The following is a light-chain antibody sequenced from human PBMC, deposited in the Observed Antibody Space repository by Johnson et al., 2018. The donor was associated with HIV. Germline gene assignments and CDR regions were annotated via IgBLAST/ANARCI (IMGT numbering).Light chain of an antibody. V-gene: IGLV1-51*02. CDR1: SSNIGNNY. Sequence: QLVLTQPPSVSVAPGQKVTISCSGSSSNIGNNYVSWYQQLPGTAPKLLIYENNKRPSGIPDRFSGSKSGTSATLGITGLQTGDEADYYCGTWDSSLSAGGVFGTGTKVTVL. CDR2: ENN. CDR3: GTWDSSLSAGGV. J-gene: IGLJ1*01.